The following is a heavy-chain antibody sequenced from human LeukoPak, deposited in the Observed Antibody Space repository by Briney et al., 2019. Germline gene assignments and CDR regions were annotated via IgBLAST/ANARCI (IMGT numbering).Heavy chain of an antibody. V-gene: IGHV4-34*01. J-gene: IGHJ4*02. D-gene: IGHD3-10*01. CDR1: GGSFSGFY. Sequence: PSETLSLTCAVYGGSFSGFYWSWIRQPPGKGLEWIGEINHSGSTNYNPSLKSRVTISVDTSKRQFSLKLSSVTAADTAVYYCARAVYVNYYGSGSYWNYRGQGTLVTVSS. CDR3: ARAVYVNYYGSGSYWNY. CDR2: INHSGST.